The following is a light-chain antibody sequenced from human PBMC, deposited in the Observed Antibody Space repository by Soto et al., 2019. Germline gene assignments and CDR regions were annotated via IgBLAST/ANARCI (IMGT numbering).Light chain of an antibody. CDR1: QSVSSN. Sequence: EIVMTQSPATLSVSPGERATLSCRASQSVSSNLAWYQQKPGQAPRLLIYGASTRATGIPARFSGSGSGTEFTLTISSLQSEDFAVYYCQHIDTFGGGTKVEIK. CDR2: GAS. CDR3: QHIDT. V-gene: IGKV3-15*01. J-gene: IGKJ4*01.